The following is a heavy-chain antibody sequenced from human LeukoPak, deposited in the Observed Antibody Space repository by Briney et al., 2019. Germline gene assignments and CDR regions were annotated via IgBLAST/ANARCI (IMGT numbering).Heavy chain of an antibody. J-gene: IGHJ4*02. CDR1: GFIVSNYA. V-gene: IGHV3-23*01. CDR2: IGYSAGDT. Sequence: QAGGSLRLSCAASGFIVSNYAMTWVRQAPGKGLEWVSAIGYSAGDTYYADSVKGRFTISRDYPMNTLYLQMTSLRDDDTALYYCAKDDDGRHHSVDHWGQGTLVTVSS. CDR3: AKDDDGRHHSVDH. D-gene: IGHD5-24*01.